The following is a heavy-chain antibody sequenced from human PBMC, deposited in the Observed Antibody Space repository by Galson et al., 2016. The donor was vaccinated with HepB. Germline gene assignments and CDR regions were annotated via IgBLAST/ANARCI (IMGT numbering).Heavy chain of an antibody. V-gene: IGHV3-48*02. Sequence: SLRLSCAASGFTFSSYGMNWIRQAPGKGLEWVSYISRGSGTIYYADSVRGRFTVSRDNARNSLYLQMNSLRDEDTAVYYCGTSDSGGDTFVDVWGQGTTVIVTS. CDR1: GFTFSSYG. CDR2: ISRGSGTI. CDR3: GTSDSGGDTFVDV. J-gene: IGHJ6*02. D-gene: IGHD4-23*01.